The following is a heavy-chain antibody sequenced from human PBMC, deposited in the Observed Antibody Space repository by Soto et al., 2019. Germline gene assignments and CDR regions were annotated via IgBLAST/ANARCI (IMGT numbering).Heavy chain of an antibody. CDR1: GYTFTTYY. CDR2: INPSGGGT. D-gene: IGHD3-10*01. CDR3: ARRDGSDRTYFDY. Sequence: ASVKVSCKASGYTFTTYYIHWVRQAPGQGHEWMGEINPSGGGTMYAQSLQGRVTLTRDTSTSTVYMEVKSLRSEDTALYYCARRDGSDRTYFDYWGQGTLVTVSS. J-gene: IGHJ4*02. V-gene: IGHV1-46*01.